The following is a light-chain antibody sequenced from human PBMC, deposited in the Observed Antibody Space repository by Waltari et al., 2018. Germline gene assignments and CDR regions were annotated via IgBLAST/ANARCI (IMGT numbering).Light chain of an antibody. CDR3: CSYTTTGTYV. Sequence: SALPQPASVSGSPGQSITIYCTGTSSDVGRYEYVSWYQQHPGKAPKLIIYDVSKRPSGVSNRFSGSTSGYTASLTISGLQSEDEADYYCCSYTTTGTYVFGSGTKVTVL. V-gene: IGLV2-14*03. CDR2: DVS. CDR1: SSDVGRYEY. J-gene: IGLJ1*01.